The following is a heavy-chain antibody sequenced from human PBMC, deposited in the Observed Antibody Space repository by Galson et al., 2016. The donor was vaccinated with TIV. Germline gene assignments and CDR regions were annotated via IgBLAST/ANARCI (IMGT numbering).Heavy chain of an antibody. CDR1: GYSFTNHV. D-gene: IGHD4-23*01. J-gene: IGHJ2*01. CDR2: IKGENGKT. Sequence: SVKVSCKASGYSFTNHVIHWVRQAPGQSLEWMGWIKGENGKTKYSQKFQGRVTFTRDTSATTICMELRPLRSDDSSVYYYARVYGGADYWYFVLWGLGTPVIVSS. V-gene: IGHV1-3*01. CDR3: ARVYGGADYWYFVL.